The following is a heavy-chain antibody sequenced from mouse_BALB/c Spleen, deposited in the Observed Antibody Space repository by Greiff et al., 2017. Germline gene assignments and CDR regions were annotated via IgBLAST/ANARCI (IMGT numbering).Heavy chain of an antibody. V-gene: IGHV5-17*02. CDR3: ARSGYYGYDFDY. Sequence: EVKVVESGGGLVQPGGSRKLSCAASGFTFSSFGMHWVRQAPEKGLEWVAYISSGSSTIYYADTVKGRFTISRDNPKNTLFLQMTSLRSEDTAMYYCARSGYYGYDFDYWGQGTTLTVSS. CDR2: ISSGSSTI. D-gene: IGHD1-2*01. CDR1: GFTFSSFG. J-gene: IGHJ2*01.